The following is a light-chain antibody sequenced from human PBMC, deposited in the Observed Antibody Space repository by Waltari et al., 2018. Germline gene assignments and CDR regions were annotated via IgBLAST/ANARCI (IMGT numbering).Light chain of an antibody. Sequence: IQLTQSPSSLSASVGDRVTITCRASQGISSYLAWYQQKPGKDPKLLIYGASTLQSGVPSRFSGSGFGTDFTLTISSLQPEDFATYYCQQVNGDPQAFGRGTKLEI. J-gene: IGKJ2*01. CDR2: GAS. V-gene: IGKV1-9*01. CDR1: QGISSY. CDR3: QQVNGDPQA.